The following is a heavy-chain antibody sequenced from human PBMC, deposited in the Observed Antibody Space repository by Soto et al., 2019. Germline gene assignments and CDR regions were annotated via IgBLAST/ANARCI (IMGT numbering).Heavy chain of an antibody. V-gene: IGHV1-8*01. D-gene: IGHD3-10*01. CDR3: ARGVGSGTYYNQYNWFDP. Sequence: ASVKVSCKASGYTFTSYDINWVRQATGQGLEWMGWMNPNSGNTGYAQKFQGRVTMTRNTSISTAYMELSSLRSEDTAVYYCARGVGSGTYYNQYNWFDPWGQGTLVTVSS. J-gene: IGHJ5*02. CDR1: GYTFTSYD. CDR2: MNPNSGNT.